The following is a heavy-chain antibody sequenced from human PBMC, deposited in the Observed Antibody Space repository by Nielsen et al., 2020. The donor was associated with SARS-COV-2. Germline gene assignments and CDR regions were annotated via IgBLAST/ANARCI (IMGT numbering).Heavy chain of an antibody. Sequence: SETLSLTCTVSGGSVSSGSYYWSWIRQPPGKGLEWIGYIYYSGSTYYNPSLKSRVTISVDRSKNQFSLKLSSVTAADTAVYYCASGDYGSGRHLPDYWGQGTLVTVSS. D-gene: IGHD3-10*01. CDR2: IYYSGST. V-gene: IGHV4-61*01. CDR1: GGSVSSGSYY. CDR3: ASGDYGSGRHLPDY. J-gene: IGHJ4*02.